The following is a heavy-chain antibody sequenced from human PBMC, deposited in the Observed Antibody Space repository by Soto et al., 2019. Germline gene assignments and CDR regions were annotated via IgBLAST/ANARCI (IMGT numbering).Heavy chain of an antibody. CDR3: ARSMGTDFGSGYSGYYFDY. Sequence: QVQLQESGPGLVKPSQTLSLTCTVSGGSLSSGGYYWSWIRQHPGKGLEWIGYIYYSGSTYYNPSLKSRVTISVDTAKNQFSLKLSSVTAADTAVYYCARSMGTDFGSGYSGYYFDYWGQGTLVTVSS. V-gene: IGHV4-31*03. J-gene: IGHJ4*02. D-gene: IGHD3-3*01. CDR2: IYYSGST. CDR1: GGSLSSGGYY.